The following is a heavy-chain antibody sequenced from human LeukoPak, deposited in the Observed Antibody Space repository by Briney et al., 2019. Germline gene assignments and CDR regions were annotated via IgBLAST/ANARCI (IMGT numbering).Heavy chain of an antibody. CDR3: ARGLKGRSSWFDH. CDR2: IYSGGST. J-gene: IGHJ5*02. CDR1: GFTVSSNY. Sequence: PGGSLRLSCAASGFTVSSNYMSWVRQAPGKGLEWVSVIYSGGSTYYADSLKGRFTISRDNSKNTLYLQMNSLRAEDTAVYYCARGLKGRSSWFDHWGQGTLLTVSS. V-gene: IGHV3-53*01.